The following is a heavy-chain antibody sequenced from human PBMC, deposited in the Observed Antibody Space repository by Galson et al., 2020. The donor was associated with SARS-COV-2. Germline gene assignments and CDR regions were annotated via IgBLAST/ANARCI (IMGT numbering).Heavy chain of an antibody. V-gene: IGHV3-21*01. Sequence: TGGSLRLSCAASGFTFSSYSMNWVRQAPGKGLEWVSSISSSSSYIYYADSVKGRFTIPRDNAKNSLYLQMNSLRAEDTAVYYCARGYCSGGSCYSGFDYWGQGTLVTVSS. CDR3: ARGYCSGGSCYSGFDY. J-gene: IGHJ4*02. CDR2: ISSSSSYI. D-gene: IGHD2-15*01. CDR1: GFTFSSYS.